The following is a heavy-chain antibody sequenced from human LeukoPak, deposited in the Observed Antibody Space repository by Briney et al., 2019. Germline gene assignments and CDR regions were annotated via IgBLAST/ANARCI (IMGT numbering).Heavy chain of an antibody. J-gene: IGHJ6*02. V-gene: IGHV4-59*01. CDR1: GGSISYYY. D-gene: IGHD4-17*01. Sequence: SETLSLTCTVSGGSISYYYWSWIRQSPGKGLEWIGYIYYSGTTNYNPSLKSRVTISVDTSKNQFSLQLRSVTAADTAVHYCAREDPQTTVPEGMDVWDQGTTVTVSS. CDR3: AREDPQTTVPEGMDV. CDR2: IYYSGTT.